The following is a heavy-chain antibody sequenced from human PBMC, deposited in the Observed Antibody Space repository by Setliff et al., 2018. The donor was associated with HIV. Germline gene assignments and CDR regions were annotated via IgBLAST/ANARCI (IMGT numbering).Heavy chain of an antibody. CDR1: GYSFTSYW. J-gene: IGHJ4*02. Sequence: PGESLKISCKGSGYSFTSYWIAWVRQMPGEGLEWMGIIRSKAYGGTTQYAASVEGRFTISRDDSKSIAYLQMNSLKTEDTAVYYCTRDKVSPVAFGYWGQGTLVTVSS. CDR3: TRDKVSPVAFGY. CDR2: IRSKAYGGTT. V-gene: IGHV3-49*02. D-gene: IGHD3-10*01.